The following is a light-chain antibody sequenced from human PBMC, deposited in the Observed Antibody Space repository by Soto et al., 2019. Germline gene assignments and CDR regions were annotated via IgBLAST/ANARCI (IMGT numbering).Light chain of an antibody. CDR2: SNN. J-gene: IGLJ2*01. CDR1: SSNIGRNT. Sequence: QSVLTQPPSAYGTTGQRVTISCSGSSSNIGRNTVNWYQQLPGTAPKVLIYSNNQRPSGVPDRLSGSKSGTSASLAISGLQSEDEADYYCAAWDDSLNAVVFGGGTKVTVL. V-gene: IGLV1-44*01. CDR3: AAWDDSLNAVV.